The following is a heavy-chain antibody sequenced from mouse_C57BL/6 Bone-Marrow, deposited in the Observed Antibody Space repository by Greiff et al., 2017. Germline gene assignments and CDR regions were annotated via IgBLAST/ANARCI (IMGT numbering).Heavy chain of an antibody. D-gene: IGHD3-3*01. CDR1: GYTFTSYD. V-gene: IGHV1-85*01. CDR3: ARAGTGYAMDY. J-gene: IGHJ4*01. Sequence: QVQLQQSGPELVKPGASVKLSCKASGYTFTSYDINWVKQRPGQGLEWIGWIYPRDGSTKYNEKFKGKATLTVDTSSSTAYSELHSLTSEDSAVYCCARAGTGYAMDYWGQGTSVTVSS. CDR2: IYPRDGST.